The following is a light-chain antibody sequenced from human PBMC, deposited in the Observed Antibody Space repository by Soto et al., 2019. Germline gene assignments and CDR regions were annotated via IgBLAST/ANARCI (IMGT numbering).Light chain of an antibody. CDR2: WAS. V-gene: IGKV4-1*01. CDR1: QTVLYSSNNKNY. Sequence: DIVMTQSPDSLAVTLGERATINCKASQTVLYSSNNKNYLAWYQQKPGQPPKLLIYWASTRQSGVPDRFSGSESGTDFTLTISSLQAEDVAVYYCQQYYSTPLTFGGGTKVEL. J-gene: IGKJ4*01. CDR3: QQYYSTPLT.